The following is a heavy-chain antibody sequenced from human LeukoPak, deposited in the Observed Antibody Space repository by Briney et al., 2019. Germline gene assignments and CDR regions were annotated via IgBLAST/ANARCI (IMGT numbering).Heavy chain of an antibody. Sequence: SETLSLTCTVSGGSISSYYWSWIRQPPGKGLECIGYIYYSGSTNYNPSLKSRVTISADTSKNQFSLKLSSVTAADTAVYYCARVTGLSVAEYFHLWGQGTLVTVSS. V-gene: IGHV4-59*01. CDR2: IYYSGST. J-gene: IGHJ1*01. CDR1: GGSISSYY. D-gene: IGHD3-16*02. CDR3: ARVTGLSVAEYFHL.